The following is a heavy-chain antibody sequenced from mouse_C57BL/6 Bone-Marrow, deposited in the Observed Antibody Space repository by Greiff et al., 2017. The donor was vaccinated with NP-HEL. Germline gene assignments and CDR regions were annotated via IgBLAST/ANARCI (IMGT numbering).Heavy chain of an antibody. CDR3: ARGLPHWYFDV. CDR1: GYTFTSYT. V-gene: IGHV1-4*01. D-gene: IGHD2-2*01. CDR2: INPSSGYT. J-gene: IGHJ1*03. Sequence: VKLVESGAELARPGASVKMSCKASGYTFTSYTMHWVKQRPGQGLEWIGYINPSSGYTKYNQKFKDKATLTADKSSSTAYMQLSSLTSEDSAVYYCARGLPHWYFDVWGTGTTVTVSS.